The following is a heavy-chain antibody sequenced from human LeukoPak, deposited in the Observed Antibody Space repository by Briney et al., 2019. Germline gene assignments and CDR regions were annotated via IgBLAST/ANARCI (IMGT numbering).Heavy chain of an antibody. J-gene: IGHJ6*03. V-gene: IGHV4-4*09. Sequence: SETLSLTCTVPGGSISSYYWSWIRQPPGKGLEWIGYIYTSGSTNYNPSLKSRVTISVDTSKNQFSLKLSSVTAADTAVYYCARLAAAGDYYYYYYMDVWGKGTTVTVSS. D-gene: IGHD6-13*01. CDR2: IYTSGST. CDR1: GGSISSYY. CDR3: ARLAAAGDYYYYYYMDV.